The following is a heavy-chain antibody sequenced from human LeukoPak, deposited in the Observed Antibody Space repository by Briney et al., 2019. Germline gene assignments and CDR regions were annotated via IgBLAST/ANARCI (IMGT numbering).Heavy chain of an antibody. Sequence: HPGGSLRLSCAACGFTFSTYAMTWLRQAPGKGLEWVSTISSSGDGTYYADSVKGRFTISRDNSKNTLYLQMNSLRAEDTALYYCAKETIKYIYGPGAFDMCGQGSLVTVSS. V-gene: IGHV3-23*01. CDR2: ISSSGDGT. CDR1: GFTFSTYA. CDR3: AKETIKYIYGPGAFDM. D-gene: IGHD5-18*01. J-gene: IGHJ3*02.